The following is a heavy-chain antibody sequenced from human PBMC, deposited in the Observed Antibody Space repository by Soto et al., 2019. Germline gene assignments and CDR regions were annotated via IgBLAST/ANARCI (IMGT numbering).Heavy chain of an antibody. D-gene: IGHD4-17*01. CDR2: INPKSGDT. Sequence: ASVKVSCKASGYTFTGFYMHWVRQAPGQGLEWMGWINPKSGDTEYAQNFQGWVTMTRDTSISTAYMELSRLKSDDTAVYYCASGGSTVTREFDYWGQGTLVTVSS. CDR1: GYTFTGFY. CDR3: ASGGSTVTREFDY. V-gene: IGHV1-2*04. J-gene: IGHJ4*02.